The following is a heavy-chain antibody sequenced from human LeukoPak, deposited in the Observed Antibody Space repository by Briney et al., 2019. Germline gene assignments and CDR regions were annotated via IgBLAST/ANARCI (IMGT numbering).Heavy chain of an antibody. V-gene: IGHV3-48*02. CDR1: GFTFNSYG. Sequence: GGSLRLSCAASGFTFNSYGMNWVRQAPGKGLEWLSCVSSSSTICYADSVQGRFTISRDNAKNSLYLQMNSLRDEDTAVYYCARRVSYSSRWSLYYWGQGNLVTVSS. D-gene: IGHD6-13*01. CDR3: ARRVSYSSRWSLYY. CDR2: VSSSSTI. J-gene: IGHJ4*02.